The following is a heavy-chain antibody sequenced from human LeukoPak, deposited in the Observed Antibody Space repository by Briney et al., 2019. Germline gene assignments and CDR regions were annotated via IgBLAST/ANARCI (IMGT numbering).Heavy chain of an antibody. Sequence: SETLSLTCAVSGGSISSSNWWSWVRQPPGKGLEWIGEIYHSGSTYYNPSLKSRVTISVDTSKDQFSLKLTSVTAADTAVYYCARPPGIAAAWFDPWGQGTLVTVSS. CDR3: ARPPGIAAAWFDP. V-gene: IGHV4-4*02. J-gene: IGHJ5*02. D-gene: IGHD6-13*01. CDR2: IYHSGST. CDR1: GGSISSSNW.